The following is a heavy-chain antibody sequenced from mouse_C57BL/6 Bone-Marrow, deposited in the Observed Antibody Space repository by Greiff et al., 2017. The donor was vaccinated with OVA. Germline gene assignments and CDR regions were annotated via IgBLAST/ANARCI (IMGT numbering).Heavy chain of an antibody. D-gene: IGHD4-1*01. J-gene: IGHJ3*01. V-gene: IGHV2-4*01. CDR1: GFSLTSYG. CDR2: IWSGGST. CDR3: AKRGTGRWSFAY. Sequence: QVQLKESGPGLVQPSQSLSITCTVSGFSLTSYGVHWVRQPPGKGLEWLGVIWSGGSTDYNAAFISRLSISKDNSKSQVFFKMNSLQADDTAIYYCAKRGTGRWSFAYWGQGTLVTVSA.